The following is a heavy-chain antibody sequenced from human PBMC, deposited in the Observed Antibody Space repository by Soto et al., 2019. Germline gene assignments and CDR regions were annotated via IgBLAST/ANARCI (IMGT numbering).Heavy chain of an antibody. CDR3: ILDCTSMSCYGYLGVDV. Sequence: GASVKVSCKTSGGTFSSFLMGWVRQAPGQGLEWVGGIIPIFGTANYAQKFQGRVTITADDSTSTVYMELSGLKSEDTAVYYCILDCTSMSCYGYLGVDVWGQGTSVTVSS. CDR2: IIPIFGTA. D-gene: IGHD2-2*01. J-gene: IGHJ6*02. CDR1: GGTFSSFL. V-gene: IGHV1-69*13.